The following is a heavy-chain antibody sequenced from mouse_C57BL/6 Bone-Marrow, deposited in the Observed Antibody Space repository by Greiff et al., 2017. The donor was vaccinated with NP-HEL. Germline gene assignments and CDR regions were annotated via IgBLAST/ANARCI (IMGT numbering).Heavy chain of an antibody. CDR3: AGSSGLPWCAY. V-gene: IGHV1-64*01. Sequence: QVQLQQSGAELVKPGASVKLSCKASGYTFTSYWMHWVKQRPGQGLEWIGMIHPNSGSTNYNEKFKSKATLTVDKSSSTAYMQLSSLTSEDSAVYYWAGSSGLPWCAYWGQGTLVTVSA. CDR1: GYTFTSYW. D-gene: IGHD3-2*02. CDR2: IHPNSGST. J-gene: IGHJ3*01.